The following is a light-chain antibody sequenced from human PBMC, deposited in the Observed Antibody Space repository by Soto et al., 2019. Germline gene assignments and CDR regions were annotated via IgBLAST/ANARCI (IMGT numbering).Light chain of an antibody. CDR3: QEYNSYPVS. J-gene: IGKJ5*01. V-gene: IGKV3-11*01. CDR2: GAS. Sequence: EIVLTQSPATLSLSPGARDPLSCRASQSVSSYLAWYQQKPGQAPRLLIYGASSRATGIPDRFSGSGSGTDFILSISSLQPEDVATYYCQEYNSYPVSFGQGTRLEN. CDR1: QSVSSY.